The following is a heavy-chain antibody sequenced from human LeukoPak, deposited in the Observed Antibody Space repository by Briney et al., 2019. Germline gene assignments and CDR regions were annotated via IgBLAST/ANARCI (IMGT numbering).Heavy chain of an antibody. CDR3: ATGGLRYDY. Sequence: GGSLRLSCAASGITFSNAWISWVRQAPGKGLEWVGRIKSKADGGTTDYATPVKGRFTISRDDSKNTLYLQMNSLKTDDTAVYYCATGGLRYDYWGQGTLVTVSS. D-gene: IGHD4-17*01. CDR1: GITFSNAW. V-gene: IGHV3-15*01. J-gene: IGHJ4*02. CDR2: IKSKADGGTT.